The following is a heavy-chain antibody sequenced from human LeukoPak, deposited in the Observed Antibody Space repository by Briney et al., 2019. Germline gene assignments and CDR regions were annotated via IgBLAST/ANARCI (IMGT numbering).Heavy chain of an antibody. V-gene: IGHV3-23*01. CDR1: GFTVSSNY. CDR3: AKEPYYGSGIS. CDR2: ISGSGGST. J-gene: IGHJ5*02. Sequence: GGSLRLSCAASGFTVSSNYMSWVRQAPGKGLEWVSAISGSGGSTYYADSVKGRFTISRDNSKNTLYLQMNSLRAEDTAVYYCAKEPYYGSGISWGQGTLVTVSS. D-gene: IGHD3-10*01.